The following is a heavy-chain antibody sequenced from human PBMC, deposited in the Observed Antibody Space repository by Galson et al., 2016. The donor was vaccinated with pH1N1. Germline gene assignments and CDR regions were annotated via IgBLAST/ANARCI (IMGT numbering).Heavy chain of an antibody. CDR2: IKQDGSEK. CDR3: ARGRAGAFHL. Sequence: SLRLSCADSGFTFSTYWMTWVRQIPGKGLQWLANIKQDGSEKHYVDSVKGRFTISRDNAKNSLYLQMNSLRAEDTAVYYCARGRAGAFHLWGQGTMVIVSS. CDR1: GFTFSTYW. V-gene: IGHV3-7*01. J-gene: IGHJ3*01.